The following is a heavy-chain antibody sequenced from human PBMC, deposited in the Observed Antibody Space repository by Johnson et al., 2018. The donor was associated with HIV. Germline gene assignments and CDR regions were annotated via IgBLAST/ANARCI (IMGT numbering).Heavy chain of an antibody. Sequence: QVQLVESGGGVVQPGRSLRLSCAASGFTFSSYGMHWVRQAPGKGLEWVAVIWYDGSNKFYADSVKGRFTISRDNSKNTLYLQMNSLRAEDTAVYYCAKDFVTHGAFDIWGQGTMVTVSS. D-gene: IGHD2-21*01. CDR1: GFTFSSYG. J-gene: IGHJ3*02. CDR2: IWYDGSNK. CDR3: AKDFVTHGAFDI. V-gene: IGHV3-33*06.